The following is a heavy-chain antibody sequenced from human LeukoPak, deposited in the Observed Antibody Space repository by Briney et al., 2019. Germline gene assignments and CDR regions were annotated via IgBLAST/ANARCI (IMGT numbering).Heavy chain of an antibody. J-gene: IGHJ5*02. D-gene: IGHD4-17*01. Sequence: SVKVSCKASGGTFSSYAISWVRQAPRQGLEWMGRIIPTFGIANYAQKFQGRVTITADKSTSTAYMELSSLRSEDTAVYYCARAHTVTIYSGFDPWGQGTLVTVSS. CDR2: IIPTFGIA. CDR3: ARAHTVTIYSGFDP. V-gene: IGHV1-69*04. CDR1: GGTFSSYA.